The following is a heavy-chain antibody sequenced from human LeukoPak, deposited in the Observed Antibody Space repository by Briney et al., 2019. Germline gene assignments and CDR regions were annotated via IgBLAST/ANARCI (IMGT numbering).Heavy chain of an antibody. CDR1: GFTFDDYA. CDR3: AKDAKRGSYFFGHFDY. D-gene: IGHD1-26*01. CDR2: ISWNSGSI. Sequence: PGRSLRLSCAASGFTFDDYAMHWVRQAPGKGLEWVSGISWNSGSIVYADSVKGRFTISRDNAKNSLYLQMNSLRAEDTALYYCAKDAKRGSYFFGHFDYWGQGTLVTVSS. J-gene: IGHJ4*02. V-gene: IGHV3-9*01.